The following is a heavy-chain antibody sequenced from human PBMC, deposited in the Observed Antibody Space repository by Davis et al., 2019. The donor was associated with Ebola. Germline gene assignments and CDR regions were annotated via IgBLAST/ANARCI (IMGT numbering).Heavy chain of an antibody. CDR1: GVSISSGAYY. D-gene: IGHD3-22*01. CDR3: ATTPERYYYDYSGYHHFGYYFDY. CDR2: IYYSGST. Sequence: MPSETLSLTCTVSGVSISSGAYYWSWIRQPPGKGLEWIGYIYYSGSTNYKSSLRSRVTFSADTSKNQFSLNLNSVTAADTAVYYCATTPERYYYDYSGYHHFGYYFDYWGQGTLVTVSS. V-gene: IGHV4-30-4*01. J-gene: IGHJ4*02.